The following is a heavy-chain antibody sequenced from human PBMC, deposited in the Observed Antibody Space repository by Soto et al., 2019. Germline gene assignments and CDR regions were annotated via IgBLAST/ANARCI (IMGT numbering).Heavy chain of an antibody. CDR3: ARSDTGYYDSSGYYQPLFDY. D-gene: IGHD3-22*01. V-gene: IGHV3-48*03. CDR1: GFTFSSYE. CDR2: ISSSGSTI. Sequence: GGSLRLSCAASGFTFSSYEMNWVRQAPGKGLEWVSYISSSGSTIYYADSVKGRFTISRDNAKNSLYLQMNSLRAEDTAVYHCARSDTGYYDSSGYYQPLFDYWGQGTLVTVSS. J-gene: IGHJ4*02.